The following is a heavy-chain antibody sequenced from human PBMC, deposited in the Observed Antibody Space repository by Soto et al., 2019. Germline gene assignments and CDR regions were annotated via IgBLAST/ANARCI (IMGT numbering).Heavy chain of an antibody. Sequence: QVQLQQWGAGPLRPLETLSLTCGVSGGSVRGYYWAWIRQSPGKGLEWIGEINDRGSINYNPPLKSRFSISVDTSKNHCSLNLRSVTAADTAGYNCARERPEILTGPPWVWYFDRWCRGRLGTVSS. CDR1: GGSVRGYY. D-gene: IGHD3-9*01. V-gene: IGHV4-34*01. CDR3: ARERPEILTGPPWVWYFDR. J-gene: IGHJ2*01. CDR2: INDRGSI.